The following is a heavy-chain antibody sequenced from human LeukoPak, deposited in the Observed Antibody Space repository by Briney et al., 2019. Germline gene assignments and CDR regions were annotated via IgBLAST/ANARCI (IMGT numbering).Heavy chain of an antibody. J-gene: IGHJ5*02. D-gene: IGHD3-10*01. CDR3: ARRMVRGVIISWFDP. V-gene: IGHV5-51*01. CDR1: GYSFTNYW. Sequence: GESLKISCXGSGYSFTNYWIGWVRQMTGKGLEWMRIIYPGDSDTRYSPSFQGQVTISADKSITTAYLQWSSLKASDTAMYYCARRMVRGVIISWFDPWGQGTLVTVSS. CDR2: IYPGDSDT.